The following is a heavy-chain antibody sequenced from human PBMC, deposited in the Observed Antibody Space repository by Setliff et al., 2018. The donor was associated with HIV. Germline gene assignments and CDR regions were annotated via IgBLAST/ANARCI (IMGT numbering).Heavy chain of an antibody. V-gene: IGHV3-21*05. J-gene: IGHJ6*03. CDR2: ISSTSSNI. D-gene: IGHD1-7*01. CDR1: GFSFSSYG. CDR3: ARDGTTLLAAMDV. Sequence: GGSLRLSCAASGFSFSSYGMNWVRQAPGKGLEWVSYISSTSSNIFDADSVKGRFTISRDNAQNSLNLQMNNLRVEDAAVYYCARDGTTLLAAMDVWGKRTTVTVSS.